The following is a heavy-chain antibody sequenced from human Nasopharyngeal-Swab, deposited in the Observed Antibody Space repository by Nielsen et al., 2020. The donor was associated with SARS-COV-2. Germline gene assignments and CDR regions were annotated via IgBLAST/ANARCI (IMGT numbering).Heavy chain of an antibody. D-gene: IGHD5-18*01. V-gene: IGHV3-66*01. Sequence: GESLKISCAASGFTVSSNYMSWVRQAPGKGLEWVSVISSGGSTYYADSVKGRFTISRDNSKNTLYLQMNSLRAEDTAVYYCAREGPDTAMVKYYYYGMDVWGQGTTVTVSS. CDR3: AREGPDTAMVKYYYYGMDV. J-gene: IGHJ6*02. CDR1: GFTVSSNY. CDR2: ISSGGST.